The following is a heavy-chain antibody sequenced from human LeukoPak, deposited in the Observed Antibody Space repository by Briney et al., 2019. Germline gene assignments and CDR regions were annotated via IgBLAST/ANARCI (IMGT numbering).Heavy chain of an antibody. Sequence: ASVKVSCKAPGYTFTGYYMLWVRQAPGQGLEWMGWINPNSGGTNYAQKFQGWVTMTRDTSISTAYMELSRLRSDDTAVYYCAGTNLDTMIVYWGQGTLVTVSS. V-gene: IGHV1-2*04. CDR2: INPNSGGT. D-gene: IGHD3-22*01. J-gene: IGHJ4*02. CDR3: AGTNLDTMIVY. CDR1: GYTFTGYY.